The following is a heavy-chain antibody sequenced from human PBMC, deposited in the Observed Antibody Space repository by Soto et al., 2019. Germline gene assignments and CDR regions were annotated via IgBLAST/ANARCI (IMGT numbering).Heavy chain of an antibody. CDR1: GFTFSSYA. CDR3: VKHGSSWSYYFGY. V-gene: IGHV3-64D*06. CDR2: ISSNGGST. Sequence: GGSLRLSCSASGFTFSSYAMHWVRQAPGKGLEYVSAISSNGGSTYYADSVKGRFTISRDNSKNMLYLQMSSLRIEDTAVYYCVKHGSSWSYYFGYWGQGTLVTVSS. J-gene: IGHJ4*02. D-gene: IGHD6-13*01.